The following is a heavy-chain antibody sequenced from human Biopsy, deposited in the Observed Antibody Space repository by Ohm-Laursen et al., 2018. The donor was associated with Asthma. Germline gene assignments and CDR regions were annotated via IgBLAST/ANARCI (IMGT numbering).Heavy chain of an antibody. CDR3: ARDMGAGPNQPPSGSGSSHLYGMDV. Sequence: SLRISCTASGFTFSSFGIHWVRQAPGKGLEWVSGISWNSGTIGYADSVKGRFTISRDNAKNSLYLQMNSLGPEDTAVYYCARDMGAGPNQPPSGSGSSHLYGMDVWGQGTTVTVSS. D-gene: IGHD3-10*01. CDR2: ISWNSGTI. CDR1: GFTFSSFG. J-gene: IGHJ6*02. V-gene: IGHV3-9*01.